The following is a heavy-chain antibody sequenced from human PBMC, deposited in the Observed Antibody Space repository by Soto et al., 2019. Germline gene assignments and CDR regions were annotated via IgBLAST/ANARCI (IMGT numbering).Heavy chain of an antibody. CDR1: GFTFSSYA. J-gene: IGHJ6*02. CDR2: ISYDGSNK. CDR3: ARVFRGGLYYGMGV. D-gene: IGHD3-10*01. Sequence: PGGSLRLSCAASGFTFSSYAMHWVRQAPGKGLEWVAVISYDGSNKYYADSVKGRFTISRDNSKNTLYLQMNSLRAEDTAVYYCARVFRGGLYYGMGVWGQGTTVTVSS. V-gene: IGHV3-30-3*01.